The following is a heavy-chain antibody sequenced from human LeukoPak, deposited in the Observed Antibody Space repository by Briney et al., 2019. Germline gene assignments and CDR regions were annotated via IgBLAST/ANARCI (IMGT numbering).Heavy chain of an antibody. D-gene: IGHD3-9*01. J-gene: IGHJ4*02. CDR1: GFTFSSYG. CDR3: ARALGYYDILTGFTTKLYYFDY. V-gene: IGHV3-30*03. Sequence: PGGSLRLSCAASGFTFSSYGMHWVRQAPGKGLEWVAVISYDGSNKYYADSVKGRFTISRDNSKNTLYLQMNSLRAEDTAVYYCARALGYYDILTGFTTKLYYFDYWGQGTLVTVSS. CDR2: ISYDGSNK.